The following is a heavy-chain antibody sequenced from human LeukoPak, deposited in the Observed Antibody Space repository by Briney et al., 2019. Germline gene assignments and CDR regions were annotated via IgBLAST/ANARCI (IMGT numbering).Heavy chain of an antibody. Sequence: PGGSLRLSCAASGFTFSSYWMSWVRQGPGKGLEWVANIKQDGSEKYYVDSVKGRFTISRDNAKNSLYLQMNSLRAEDTAVYYCARDGGYCSSTSCLYYFDYWGQGTLVTVSS. V-gene: IGHV3-7*01. CDR1: GFTFSSYW. CDR3: ARDGGYCSSTSCLYYFDY. CDR2: IKQDGSEK. J-gene: IGHJ4*02. D-gene: IGHD2-2*03.